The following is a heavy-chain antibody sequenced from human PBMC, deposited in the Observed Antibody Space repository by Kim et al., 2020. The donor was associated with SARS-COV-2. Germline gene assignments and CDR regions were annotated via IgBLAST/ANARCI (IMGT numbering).Heavy chain of an antibody. J-gene: IGHJ4*02. D-gene: IGHD3-22*01. CDR3: ARASGTGYYDSSGYYYGGEGNLMNFDY. V-gene: IGHV4-34*01. CDR2: INHSGST. Sequence: SETLSLTCAVYGGSFSGYYWSWIRQPPGKGLEWIGEINHSGSTNYNPSLKSRVTISVDTSKNQFSLKLSSVTAADTAVYYCARASGTGYYDSSGYYYGGEGNLMNFDYWGQGTLVTVSS. CDR1: GGSFSGYY.